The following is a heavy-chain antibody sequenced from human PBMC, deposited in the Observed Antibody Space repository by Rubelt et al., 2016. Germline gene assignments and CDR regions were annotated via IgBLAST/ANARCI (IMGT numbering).Heavy chain of an antibody. CDR2: IWYDGTNK. CDR1: SRSG. D-gene: IGHD6-13*01. CDR3: ARDSSSWYFDY. V-gene: IGHV3-33*01. Sequence: SRSGMHWVRQAPGKGLEWVAVIWYDGTNKYYGDSVKGRFTISRDNSKNTLYLQMNSLRAEDTAVYYCARDSSSWYFDYWGQGTLVTVSS. J-gene: IGHJ4*02.